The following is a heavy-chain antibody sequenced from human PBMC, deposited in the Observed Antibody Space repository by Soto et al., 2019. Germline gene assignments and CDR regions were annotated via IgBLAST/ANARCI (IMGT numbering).Heavy chain of an antibody. CDR1: GFIFTDAW. CDR2: VKTKAQGETK. Sequence: DVQLVESGGGLVQPGGSLRLSCATSGFIFTDAWMNWVRQAPGKGLEWVGRVKTKAQGETKDYAAPVKGRFTISRDDSRNTLHLQMTTLRAEDRALDYCTTGSYEGDWGQGVLVTVSS. V-gene: IGHV3-15*07. D-gene: IGHD3-3*01. CDR3: TTGSYEGD. J-gene: IGHJ4*02.